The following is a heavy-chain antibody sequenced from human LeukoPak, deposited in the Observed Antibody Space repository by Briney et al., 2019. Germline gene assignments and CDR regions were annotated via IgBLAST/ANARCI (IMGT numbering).Heavy chain of an antibody. CDR2: FRAYNGNT. CDR1: GYTFTSYG. D-gene: IGHD4-23*01. J-gene: IGHJ5*02. Sequence: ASVKVSCKASGYTFTSYGISWVRQAPGQRLKGLRWFRAYNGNTNYAQKLQGRVTMTTDTSTSPTYMELRSVRSDDTAVYYCARDDYGGNWFDPWGQGTLVTVSS. CDR3: ARDDYGGNWFDP. V-gene: IGHV1-18*01.